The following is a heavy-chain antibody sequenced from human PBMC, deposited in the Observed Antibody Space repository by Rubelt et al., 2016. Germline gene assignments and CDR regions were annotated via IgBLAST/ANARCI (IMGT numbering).Heavy chain of an antibody. CDR3: ARGVSTSWTFWFDP. CDR1: GGSISSYY. D-gene: IGHD3/OR15-3a*01. J-gene: IGHJ5*02. CDR2: IHYSGST. V-gene: IGHV4-59*01. Sequence: QVQLQESGPGLVKASETLSLTCTVSGGSISSYYWSWIRQPPGKGPEWIGYIHYSGSTNYNPSLKSRVTISVDTSKNQFSLKPTPVTAADTAVYYCARGVSTSWTFWFDPWGQGTLVTVSS.